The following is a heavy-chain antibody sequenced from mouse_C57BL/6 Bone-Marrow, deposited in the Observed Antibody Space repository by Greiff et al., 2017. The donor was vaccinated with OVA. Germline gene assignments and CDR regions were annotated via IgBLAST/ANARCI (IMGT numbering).Heavy chain of an antibody. V-gene: IGHV1-64*01. CDR2: IHPNSGST. CDR3: ARSGYGNYWYFDV. D-gene: IGHD2-1*01. CDR1: GYTFTSYW. J-gene: IGHJ1*03. Sequence: QVQLQQPGAELVKPGASVKLSCKASGYTFTSYWMHWVKQRPGQGLEWIGMIHPNSGSTNYNEKFKSKATLTVDKSSSTAYMQLSSLTSEDSAVYYCARSGYGNYWYFDVWGTGTMVTVSS.